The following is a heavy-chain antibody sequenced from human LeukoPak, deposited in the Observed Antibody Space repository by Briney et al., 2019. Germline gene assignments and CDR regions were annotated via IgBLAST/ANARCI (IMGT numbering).Heavy chain of an antibody. CDR1: GGSISGYY. Sequence: SETLSLTCTVSGGSISGYYWSWIRQPPGRGLKWIGYIYTSGSTNYDPSLRSRVIISVDTSRNQVSLRLSSVTAADTGVYYCARHQTLYWYFDLWGRGTLVTVSS. CDR2: IYTSGST. CDR3: ARHQTLYWYFDL. V-gene: IGHV4-4*09. J-gene: IGHJ2*01.